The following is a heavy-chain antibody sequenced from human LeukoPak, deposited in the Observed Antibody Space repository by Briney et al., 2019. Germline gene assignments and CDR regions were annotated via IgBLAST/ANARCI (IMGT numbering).Heavy chain of an antibody. J-gene: IGHJ6*03. CDR3: ARDRRGRNYYYYYYMDV. CDR1: GFTFSSYS. D-gene: IGHD2-15*01. Sequence: PGGSLRLSCAASGFTFSSYSMNWVRQAPGKGLEWVSSISSSSSYIYYADSVKGRFTISRDNAKNSLYLQMNSLRAEDTAVYYCARDRRGRNYYYYYYMDVWGKGTTVTVSS. CDR2: ISSSSSYI. V-gene: IGHV3-21*01.